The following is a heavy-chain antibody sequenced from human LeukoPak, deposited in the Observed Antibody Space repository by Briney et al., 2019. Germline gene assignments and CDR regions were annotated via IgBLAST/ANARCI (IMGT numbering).Heavy chain of an antibody. CDR2: IYDSGNT. Sequence: SETLSLTCTVSGGSISSHYWSWVRQPPGQGLEWLAYIYDSGNTNYNPSLKSRLSISMDTSKNQFSLNLTSGAAADTAVYYCAREVLQGSSQGMDVWGKGTTVIVSS. V-gene: IGHV4-59*11. D-gene: IGHD3-3*01. CDR1: GGSISSHY. J-gene: IGHJ6*04. CDR3: AREVLQGSSQGMDV.